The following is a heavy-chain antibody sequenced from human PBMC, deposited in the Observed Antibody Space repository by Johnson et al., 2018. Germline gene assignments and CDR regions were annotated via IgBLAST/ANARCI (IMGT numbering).Heavy chain of an antibody. CDR2: IGTAGDT. CDR1: GFTFSSYG. J-gene: IGHJ6*03. CDR3: ASVPSNYDYMAV. D-gene: IGHD4-11*01. Sequence: VQLVQSGGGVVQPGRSLRLSCAASGFTFSSYGMHWVRQATGKGLEWVSAIGTAGDTYYPGSVKGRFTISRENAKTSLSLQMTILRAGDTAVYYFASVPSNYDYMAVWGKGTTVTVSS. V-gene: IGHV3-13*01.